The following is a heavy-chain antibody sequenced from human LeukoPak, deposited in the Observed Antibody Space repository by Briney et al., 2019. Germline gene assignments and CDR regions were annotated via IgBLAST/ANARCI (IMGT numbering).Heavy chain of an antibody. J-gene: IGHJ4*02. V-gene: IGHV4-31*03. Sequence: PSETLSHTCTVFGGSISSSSYYWGWIRQHPGKGLEWIGYIFYSGSTYYNPSLKSRVTMSVDTSKNQFSLKLSSVTAADTAVYYCARVVTLFRGVITYYFDYWGQGTLVTVSS. D-gene: IGHD3-10*01. CDR2: IFYSGST. CDR3: ARVVTLFRGVITYYFDY. CDR1: GGSISSSSYY.